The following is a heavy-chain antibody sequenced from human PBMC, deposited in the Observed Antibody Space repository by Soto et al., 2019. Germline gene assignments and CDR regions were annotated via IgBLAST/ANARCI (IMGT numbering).Heavy chain of an antibody. Sequence: SSETLSLTCIVSGDSVTSGSYYWTWLRQPPGKGLEWIGYISYTGRTKYNPSLQSRVTISVDTSKNDFSLNLSSVTAADTAVYFCAREWGLLPYYVMNVWGHGTAVTVSS. CDR2: ISYTGRT. V-gene: IGHV4-61*03. D-gene: IGHD7-27*01. CDR1: GDSVTSGSYY. CDR3: AREWGLLPYYVMNV. J-gene: IGHJ6*02.